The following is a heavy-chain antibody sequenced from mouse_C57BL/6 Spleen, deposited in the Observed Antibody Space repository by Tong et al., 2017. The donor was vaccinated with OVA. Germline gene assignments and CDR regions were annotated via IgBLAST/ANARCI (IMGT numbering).Heavy chain of an antibody. D-gene: IGHD1-1*01. CDR3: ASSSFAY. CDR1: GYTFTSYG. CDR2: IYPRSGNT. V-gene: IGHV1-81*01. J-gene: IGHJ3*01. Sequence: VQLQESGAELARPGASVKLSCKASGYTFTSYGISWVKQRTGQGLEWIGEIYPRSGNTYYNEKFKGKATLTADKSSSTAYMQLNSLTSEDSAVYYCASSSFAYWGQGTLVTVSA.